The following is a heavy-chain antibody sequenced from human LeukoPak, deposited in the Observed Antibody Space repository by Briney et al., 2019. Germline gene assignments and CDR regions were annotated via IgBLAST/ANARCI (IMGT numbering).Heavy chain of an antibody. D-gene: IGHD5-18*01. CDR1: GFTFSNYE. CDR2: ISSSGSTI. CDR3: ARGIADMPGRDSYGYDY. Sequence: GGSLRLSCAASGFTFSNYEMNRVRQAPGKGLEWVSYISSSGSTIWYADSVKGRFTISRDNAKNSLYLQMNSLRAEDSAVYYCARGIADMPGRDSYGYDYWGQGTLVTVSS. V-gene: IGHV3-48*03. J-gene: IGHJ4*02.